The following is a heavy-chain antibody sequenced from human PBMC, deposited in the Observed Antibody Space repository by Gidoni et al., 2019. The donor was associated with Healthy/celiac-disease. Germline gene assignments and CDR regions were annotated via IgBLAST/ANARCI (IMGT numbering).Heavy chain of an antibody. CDR3: ARDGTGSHCYYGSESRYGMDV. J-gene: IGHJ6*02. CDR2: ISYGGRSK. V-gene: IGHV3-30*04. Sequence: QVQLVESGGGVVQPGWSLRRSCAASGFHFSSYAVPGPRQAPGKGLEWVAVISYGGRSKNDADSVKGQFTSSRDNSKNTLYLQMSSLRAEDTAVYYCARDGTGSHCYYGSESRYGMDVWGQGTTVTVSS. CDR1: GFHFSSYA. D-gene: IGHD3-10*01.